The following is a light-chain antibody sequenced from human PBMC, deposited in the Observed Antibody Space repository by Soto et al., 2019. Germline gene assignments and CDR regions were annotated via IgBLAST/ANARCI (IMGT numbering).Light chain of an antibody. CDR1: SSDIGAYDY. J-gene: IGLJ1*01. Sequence: QSVLTQPASVSGSHGQSIGISCTETSSDIGAYDYVSWYQQHPDKAPKLMIYEVSNRPSGVSNRFSGSKSVNTATLTISGLQAEDEADYYCSSHTSSNTRIFGTGTKVTVL. V-gene: IGLV2-14*03. CDR3: SSHTSSNTRI. CDR2: EVS.